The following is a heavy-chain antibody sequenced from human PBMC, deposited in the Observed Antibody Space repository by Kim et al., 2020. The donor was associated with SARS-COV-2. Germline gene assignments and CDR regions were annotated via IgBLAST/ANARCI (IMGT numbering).Heavy chain of an antibody. CDR3: ARDGDFDWLLMGSYNWFDP. CDR2: INSDGSST. V-gene: IGHV3-74*01. J-gene: IGHJ5*02. CDR1: GFTFSSYW. D-gene: IGHD3-9*01. Sequence: GGSLRLSCAASGFTFSSYWMHWVRQAPGKGLVWVSRINSDGSSTSYADSVKGRFTISRDNAKNTLYLQMNSLRAEDTAVYYCARDGDFDWLLMGSYNWFDPWGQGTLVTVSS.